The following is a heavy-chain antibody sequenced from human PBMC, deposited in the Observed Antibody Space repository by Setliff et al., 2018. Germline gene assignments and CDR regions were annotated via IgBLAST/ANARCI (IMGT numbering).Heavy chain of an antibody. CDR2: IYTSGST. CDR3: ARLGPTYYNFWSGYYRF. J-gene: IGHJ4*02. D-gene: IGHD3-3*01. V-gene: IGHV4-4*07. CDR1: GGSINSYY. Sequence: SETLSLTCTVSGGSINSYYWSWIRQPAGKGLEWIGHIYTSGSTNYNPSLKSRITMSIDTSKNQFSLKLSSVTAADTAVYYCARLGPTYYNFWSGYYRFWGQGTLVTVSS.